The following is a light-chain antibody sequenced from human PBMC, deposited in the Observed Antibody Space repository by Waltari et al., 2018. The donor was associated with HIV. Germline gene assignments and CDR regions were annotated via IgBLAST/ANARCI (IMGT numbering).Light chain of an antibody. CDR3: ASYTRSGILL. V-gene: IGLV2-14*01. CDR2: EVS. Sequence: QSALTQPASVSGSPGKSIPISCIGSSSDIGAYHFVSWYQQRPGKAPKLMIYEVSDRPSGSSNRFSGSKSGITASLTISGLQADDEADYYCASYTRSGILLFGGGTRLTVL. J-gene: IGLJ2*01. CDR1: SSDIGAYHF.